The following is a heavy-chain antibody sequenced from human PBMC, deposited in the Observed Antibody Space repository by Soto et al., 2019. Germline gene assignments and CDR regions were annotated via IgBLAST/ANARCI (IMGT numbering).Heavy chain of an antibody. CDR1: GYTFTSYY. V-gene: IGHV1-46*01. CDR2: INPSGGST. Sequence: ASVKVSCKASGYTFTSYYMHWVRQAPGQGLEWMGIINPSGGSTSYAQKFQGRVTMTRDTSTSTVYMELSSLRSEDTAVYYCARDLMELRFLEWQDYYYYGMDVWGQGTTVTVSS. CDR3: ARDLMELRFLEWQDYYYYGMDV. J-gene: IGHJ6*02. D-gene: IGHD3-3*01.